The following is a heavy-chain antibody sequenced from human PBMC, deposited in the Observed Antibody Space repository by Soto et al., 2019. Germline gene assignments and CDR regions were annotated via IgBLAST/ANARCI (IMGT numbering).Heavy chain of an antibody. CDR1: GYTFTSSA. D-gene: IGHD2-15*01. J-gene: IGHJ4*02. CDR2: INAGKRNT. Sequence: QVQLVQSGAEVKKPGASVKVSCKASGYTFTSSAMHWARQAPGQRLEWMGWINAGKRNTKYSQKFQGRVTITRDTSASTAYMELSSLRSEDTAVYYCARGPGGPDGPGDYWGQGTLVTVSS. CDR3: ARGPGGPDGPGDY. V-gene: IGHV1-3*01.